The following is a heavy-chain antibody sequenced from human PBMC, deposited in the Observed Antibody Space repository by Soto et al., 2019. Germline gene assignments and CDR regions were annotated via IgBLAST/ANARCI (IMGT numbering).Heavy chain of an antibody. CDR1: GFTFSNAW. CDR2: IKSKTDGGTT. V-gene: IGHV3-15*01. J-gene: IGHJ6*02. Sequence: GGSLRLSCAASGFTFSNAWMSWVRQAPGKGLEWVGRIKSKTDGGTTDYAAPVKGRFTISRDDSKNTLYLQMNSLKTEDTAVYYCTTDHTYYYGMDVWGQGTTVTVSS. CDR3: TTDHTYYYGMDV.